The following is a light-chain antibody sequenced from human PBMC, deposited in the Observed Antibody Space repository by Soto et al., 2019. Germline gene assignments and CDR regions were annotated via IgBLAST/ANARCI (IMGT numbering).Light chain of an antibody. CDR3: KQYNSYST. CDR2: DAS. J-gene: IGKJ1*01. V-gene: IGKV1-5*01. Sequence: DLQMTQSPSTLSSSFGDSVTITCRASQSISAWLAWYQQKPGEAPTLLIYDASSLESGVHSRFSGGGSETEFTLTIRSLQPDDVATYYCKQYNSYSTCGQGTKVDIK. CDR1: QSISAW.